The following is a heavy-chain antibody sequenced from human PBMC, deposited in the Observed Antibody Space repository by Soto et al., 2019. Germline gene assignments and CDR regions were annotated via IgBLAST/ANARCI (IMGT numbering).Heavy chain of an antibody. CDR2: IYYSGST. Sequence: SETLSLTCTVSGGSISSSSFHWGWIRQPPGKGLEWIGYIYYSGSTNYNPSLKSRVTISVDTSKNQFSLKLSSVTAADTAVYYCARQRSTLAAPDYWGQGTLVTVSS. J-gene: IGHJ4*02. D-gene: IGHD6-25*01. CDR1: GGSISSSSFH. CDR3: ARQRSTLAAPDY. V-gene: IGHV4-61*05.